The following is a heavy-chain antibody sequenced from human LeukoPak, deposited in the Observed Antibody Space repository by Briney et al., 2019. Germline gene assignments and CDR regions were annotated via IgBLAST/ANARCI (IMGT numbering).Heavy chain of an antibody. D-gene: IGHD6-19*01. CDR3: ARDRGQWLAHYYYMDV. V-gene: IGHV4-59*01. Sequence: PSETPSLTCTVSGGSISTYYWSWIRQPPGKGLEWIGNIYNSGSTNYNPSLKSRVTIAVDTSKNQFSLKLRSVTAADTAVYYCARDRGQWLAHYYYMDVWGKGTTVTVSS. J-gene: IGHJ6*03. CDR1: GGSISTYY. CDR2: IYNSGST.